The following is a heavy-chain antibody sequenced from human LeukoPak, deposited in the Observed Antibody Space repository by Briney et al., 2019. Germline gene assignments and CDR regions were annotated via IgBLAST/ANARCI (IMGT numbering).Heavy chain of an antibody. Sequence: GGSLRLSCAASGFTFSDFYMCWIRQGQGTGLERVSYISYTGGDIHYADSVKGRFTISRDDAKNSLYLQMNSLRADDTAVYYCAKDIVARGLFFDYWGQGTLVTVSS. V-gene: IGHV3-11*04. J-gene: IGHJ4*02. CDR3: AKDIVARGLFFDY. CDR2: ISYTGGDI. CDR1: GFTFSDFY. D-gene: IGHD5-12*01.